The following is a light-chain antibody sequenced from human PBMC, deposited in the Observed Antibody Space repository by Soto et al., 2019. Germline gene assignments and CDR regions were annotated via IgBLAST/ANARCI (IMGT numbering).Light chain of an antibody. CDR3: QQYYSTFGRT. V-gene: IGKV4-1*01. Sequence: DIVMTQSPDSLAVSLGERATINCKSSQSVLYSSNNKNYLGWYQQKPGRPPKLLIYWASTRESGVPDRFSGSGSGTDFTLTISSLQAEDVAVYYCQQYYSTFGRTFGQGTKVEIK. CDR2: WAS. CDR1: QSVLYSSNNKNY. J-gene: IGKJ1*01.